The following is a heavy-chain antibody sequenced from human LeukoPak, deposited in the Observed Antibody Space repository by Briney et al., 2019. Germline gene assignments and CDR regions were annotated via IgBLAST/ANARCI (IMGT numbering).Heavy chain of an antibody. CDR2: IKQDGSEK. CDR3: AELGITMIGGV. D-gene: IGHD3-10*02. Sequence: GRSLRLSCTGSGFTFGDCAMIWFRQAPGKGLEGVANIKQDGSEKYYVDSVKGRFTISRDNAKNSLYLQMNSLRAEDTAVYYCAELGITMIGGVWGKGTTVTISS. V-gene: IGHV3-7*01. J-gene: IGHJ6*04. CDR1: GFTFGDCA.